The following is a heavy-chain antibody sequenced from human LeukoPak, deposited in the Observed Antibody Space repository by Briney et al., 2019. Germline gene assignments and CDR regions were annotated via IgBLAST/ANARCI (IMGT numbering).Heavy chain of an antibody. V-gene: IGHV3-30*18. J-gene: IGHJ6*04. Sequence: GGSLRLSCAASGFTFSSYGMHWVRQAPGKGLEWVAVISYDGSNKYYADSVKGRFTISRDNSKNTLYLQMNSLRAEDTAVYYCAKGQDSSSWYGMDVWGKGTTVTVSS. CDR2: ISYDGSNK. CDR1: GFTFSSYG. CDR3: AKGQDSSSWYGMDV. D-gene: IGHD6-13*01.